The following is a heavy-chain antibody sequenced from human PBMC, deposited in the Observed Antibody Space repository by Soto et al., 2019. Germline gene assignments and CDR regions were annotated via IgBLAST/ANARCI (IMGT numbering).Heavy chain of an antibody. D-gene: IGHD2-21*02. V-gene: IGHV3-30-3*01. Sequence: QVQLVESGGGVVQPGRSLRLSCAASGFTFSSYATHWVRQAPGKGLEWVAVISYDGSNKYYADSVKGRFTISRDNSKNTLYLQMNSLRAEDTAVYYCARVIHSAYCGGDCYSSGRRISWYFDLWGRGTLVTVSS. CDR2: ISYDGSNK. J-gene: IGHJ2*01. CDR3: ARVIHSAYCGGDCYSSGRRISWYFDL. CDR1: GFTFSSYA.